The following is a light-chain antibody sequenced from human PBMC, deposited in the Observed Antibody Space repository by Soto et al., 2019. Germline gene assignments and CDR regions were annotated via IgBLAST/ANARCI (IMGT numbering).Light chain of an antibody. CDR2: DAS. J-gene: IGKJ1*01. CDR1: QSIRTW. V-gene: IGKV1-5*01. CDR3: QQYNTNPWT. Sequence: DIQMTQSPSTLSASVGDRVTITCRASQSIRTWLAWYQQKPGKAPKLLIYDASSLKSGVPSRFSGGGSGTEFTLTISSLRPDDFTTYYCQQYNTNPWTFGQGTKVDIK.